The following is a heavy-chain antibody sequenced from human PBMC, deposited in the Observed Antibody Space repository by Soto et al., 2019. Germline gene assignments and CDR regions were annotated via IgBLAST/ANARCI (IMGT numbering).Heavy chain of an antibody. D-gene: IGHD3-9*01. CDR1: GFSFSTSG. CDR2: ISSSGSTI. Sequence: GGSLRLSCATSGFSFSTSGMDWVRQAPGKGLEWVSYISSSGSTIYYADSVKGRFTISRDNAKNSLYLQMNSLRAEDTAVYYCAREAIYXDILTGYRVLDYYGMDVWGPGTTVTVSS. J-gene: IGHJ6*02. CDR3: AREAIYXDILTGYRVLDYYGMDV. V-gene: IGHV3-48*04.